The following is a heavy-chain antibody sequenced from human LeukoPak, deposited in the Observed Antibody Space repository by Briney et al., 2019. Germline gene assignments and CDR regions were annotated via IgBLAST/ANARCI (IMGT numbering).Heavy chain of an antibody. D-gene: IGHD4-11*01. CDR2: IYYSGST. V-gene: IGHV4-59*01. CDR1: GGSMSSYY. J-gene: IGHJ2*01. CDR3: ARERRDSNWALPRYFDL. Sequence: SETLSLTCTVSGGSMSSYYWSWIRQPPGKGLEWIGYIYYSGSTNYNPSLKSRVTISVDTSKNQFSLKLSSVTAADTAVYYCARERRDSNWALPRYFDLWGRGTLVTVSS.